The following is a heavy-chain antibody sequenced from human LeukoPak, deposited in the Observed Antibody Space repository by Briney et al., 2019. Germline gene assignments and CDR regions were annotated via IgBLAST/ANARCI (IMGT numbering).Heavy chain of an antibody. CDR2: ISGSGGST. Sequence: GGSLRLSCAASGFTFSTFSMTWVRQAPGKGLEWVSAISGSGGSTYYADSVKGRFTISRDNAKNTLYLQMNSLRAEDTAVYYCAHGSFDYWGQGTLVTVSS. J-gene: IGHJ4*02. CDR1: GFTFSTFS. CDR3: AHGSFDY. V-gene: IGHV3-23*01.